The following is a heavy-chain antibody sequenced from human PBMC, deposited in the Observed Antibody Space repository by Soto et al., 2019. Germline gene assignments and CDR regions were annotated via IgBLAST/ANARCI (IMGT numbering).Heavy chain of an antibody. CDR3: TRGCATGAGIYHFEN. V-gene: IGHV3-74*01. J-gene: IGHJ4*02. D-gene: IGHD3-10*01. CDR2: INSDGTTT. Sequence: EVQLVESGGALVQPGGSLRLSCAASGFTFTTNWMHWVRQAPGKGLVWLSRINSDGTTTTYADSVKGRFTISRDNAKNTLYLQVNSLGGEDTAVYYCTRGCATGAGIYHFENWGQGTLVTVSS. CDR1: GFTFTTNW.